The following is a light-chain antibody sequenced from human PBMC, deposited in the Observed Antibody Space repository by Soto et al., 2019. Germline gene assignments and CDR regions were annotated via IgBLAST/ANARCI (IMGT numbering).Light chain of an antibody. CDR1: QSVSNN. J-gene: IGKJ1*01. CDR2: GAS. CDR3: KQYNNWPRT. Sequence: EIVMTRSPATLSVSPGERATVYCRASQSVSNNLVWYQQKPGQAPRLLIYGASSRATGIPARFSGSGSGTEFTLTISSLQSEDSAVYSCKQYNNWPRTFGKGTKVDIK. V-gene: IGKV3-15*01.